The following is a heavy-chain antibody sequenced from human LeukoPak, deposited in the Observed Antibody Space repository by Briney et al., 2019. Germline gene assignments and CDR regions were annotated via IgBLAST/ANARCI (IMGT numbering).Heavy chain of an antibody. V-gene: IGHV4-61*02. CDR1: GGSISSGSYY. D-gene: IGHD3-10*01. CDR2: IYTSGST. Sequence: SETLSLTCTVSGGSISSGSYYWSWIRQPAGKGLEWIGRIYTSGSTNYNPSLKSRVTISVDTSKSQFSLKLSSVTAADTAVYYCARWAIFGGWFDPWGQGTLVTVSS. CDR3: ARWAIFGGWFDP. J-gene: IGHJ5*02.